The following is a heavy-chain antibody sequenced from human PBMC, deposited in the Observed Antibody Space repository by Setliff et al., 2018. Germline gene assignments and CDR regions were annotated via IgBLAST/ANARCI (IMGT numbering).Heavy chain of an antibody. CDR3: ARVSMVIAIRNAFDI. Sequence: TLSLTCTVSGDSISSGYYYWTWIRQSAGKGLEWIGHFYTSGNTNYNPSLKSRVTISVDTSKNQFSLKLSSVTAADTAVYYCARVSMVIAIRNAFDIWGQGTMVTVSS. CDR2: FYTSGNT. CDR1: GDSISSGYYY. J-gene: IGHJ3*02. V-gene: IGHV4-61*09. D-gene: IGHD2-21*01.